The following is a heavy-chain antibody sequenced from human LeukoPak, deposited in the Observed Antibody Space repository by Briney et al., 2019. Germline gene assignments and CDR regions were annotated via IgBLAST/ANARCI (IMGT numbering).Heavy chain of an antibody. V-gene: IGHV1-3*03. CDR1: GCTFTSYA. J-gene: IGHJ4*02. Sequence: GASVKVSCKASGCTFTSYAMHWVRQAPGQRLEWMGWINAGNGNTKYSQEFQGRVTITRDTSASTAYMELSRLRSEDMAVYYCARGPVDYDFWSGYYLDYWGQGTLVTVSS. CDR3: ARGPVDYDFWSGYYLDY. D-gene: IGHD3-3*01. CDR2: INAGNGNT.